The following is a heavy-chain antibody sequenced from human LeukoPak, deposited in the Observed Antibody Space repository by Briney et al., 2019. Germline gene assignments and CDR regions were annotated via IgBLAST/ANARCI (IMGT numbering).Heavy chain of an antibody. CDR2: LDSGGAT. CDR3: ARQRGDILTGYYIPRGFDY. V-gene: IGHV3-66*04. D-gene: IGHD3-9*01. Sequence: GGSLRLSCAASGFSVRGHYMGWVRQAPQKGLEYVSVLDSGGATHYADSVKGRFTISRDNAKNSLYLQMNSLRAEDTAVYYCARQRGDILTGYYIPRGFDYWGQGTLVTVSS. J-gene: IGHJ4*02. CDR1: GFSVRGHY.